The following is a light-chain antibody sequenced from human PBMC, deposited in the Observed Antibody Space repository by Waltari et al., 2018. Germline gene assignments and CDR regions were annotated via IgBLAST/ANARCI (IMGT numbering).Light chain of an antibody. Sequence: QSALTQPPSASGSPGRSVTISCRGTRSDIGSHEYVSWYQQHPGKAPKVMIYDVSKRPSGVPDRFSGSKSGNTASLTVSGLQAEDEADYYCSSYAGSNNWVFGGGTKLTVL. J-gene: IGLJ3*02. CDR1: RSDIGSHEY. CDR2: DVS. CDR3: SSYAGSNNWV. V-gene: IGLV2-8*01.